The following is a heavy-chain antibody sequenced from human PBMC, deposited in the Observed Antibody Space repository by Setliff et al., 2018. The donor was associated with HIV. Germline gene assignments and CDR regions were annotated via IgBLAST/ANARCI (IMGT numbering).Heavy chain of an antibody. J-gene: IGHJ3*02. CDR1: GFTFSSYA. Sequence: GGSLRLSCAASGFTFSSYAMHWVRQAPGKGLERVAVISYDGSNKYYADSVKGRFTISRDNSKNTLYLQMNSLRAEDTAVYYCAREAVWSDAFDIWGQGTMVTVSS. V-gene: IGHV3-30-3*01. D-gene: IGHD1-1*01. CDR2: ISYDGSNK. CDR3: AREAVWSDAFDI.